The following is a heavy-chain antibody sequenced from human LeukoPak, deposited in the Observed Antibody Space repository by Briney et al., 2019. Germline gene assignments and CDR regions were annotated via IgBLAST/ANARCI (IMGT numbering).Heavy chain of an antibody. CDR2: VSPSGDIT. J-gene: IGHJ4*02. D-gene: IGHD5-12*01. V-gene: IGHV3-23*01. CDR1: GFTFSTYG. CDR3: AKDGAWLRFDD. Sequence: GGSLRLSCAASGFTFSTYGMNWVRQAPGKGLEWVSGVSPSGDITYYVDSVKGRFTISRDNSKNTVYLQMNNVRAEDTAVYYCAKDGAWLRFDDWGQGTLVTVSS.